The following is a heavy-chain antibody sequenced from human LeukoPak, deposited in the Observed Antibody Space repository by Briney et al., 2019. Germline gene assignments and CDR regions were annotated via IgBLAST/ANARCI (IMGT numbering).Heavy chain of an antibody. CDR3: AREVYSSGEFDY. J-gene: IGHJ4*02. Sequence: ASVKVPCKASGYTFTSYTIHWVRQAPGQRLEWMGWSNAGNGNTKYSQEFQGRVTFSRDTSASTAYMELNSLRSEDMAVYYCAREVYSSGEFDYWGQGTLVSVSS. D-gene: IGHD6-19*01. CDR2: SNAGNGNT. V-gene: IGHV1-3*02. CDR1: GYTFTSYT.